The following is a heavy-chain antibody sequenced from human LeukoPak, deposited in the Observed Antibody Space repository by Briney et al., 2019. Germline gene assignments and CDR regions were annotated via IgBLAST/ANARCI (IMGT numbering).Heavy chain of an antibody. D-gene: IGHD3-16*02. CDR1: GFILSAYG. CDR2: IWYDGSSK. J-gene: IGHJ3*02. V-gene: IGHV3-33*01. CDR3: ARDNRYTGNYLDAFDI. Sequence: SGGSLRLSCAASGFILSAYGMHWVRQAPGKGLEWLAVIWYDGSSKYYADSVKGRFTISRDNSKNTLYMQMNNLRVEDTAVYYCARDNRYTGNYLDAFDIWGQGTLVTVSS.